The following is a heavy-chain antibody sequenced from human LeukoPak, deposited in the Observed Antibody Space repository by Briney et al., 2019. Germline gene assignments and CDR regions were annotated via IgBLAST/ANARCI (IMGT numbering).Heavy chain of an antibody. CDR2: ISRSSSST. D-gene: IGHD4-17*01. CDR3: ARDSMPEPTVTTVYGMDV. Sequence: SGGSLRLSCASSGFTFSSYDMRWLPHAPGKGLVGGSAISRSSSSTNYAECVKGRFTMSRDNAKNTLYLQMNSLRAEDTAVYYCARDSMPEPTVTTVYGMDVWGQGTTVTVSS. V-gene: IGHV3-23*01. J-gene: IGHJ6*02. CDR1: GFTFSSYD.